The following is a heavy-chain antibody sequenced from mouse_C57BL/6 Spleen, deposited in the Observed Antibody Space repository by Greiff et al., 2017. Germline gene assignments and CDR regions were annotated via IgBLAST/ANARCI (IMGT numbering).Heavy chain of an antibody. CDR1: GYTFTSYG. CDR2: IYPRSGNT. D-gene: IGHD3-2*02. V-gene: IGHV1-81*01. CDR3: ARDSSGPAWFAY. Sequence: QVQLKESGAELARPGASVKLSCKASGYTFTSYGISWVKQRTGQGLEWIGEIYPRSGNTYYNEKFKGKATLTADKSSSTAYMELRSLTSEDSAVYFCARDSSGPAWFAYWGQGTLVTVSA. J-gene: IGHJ3*01.